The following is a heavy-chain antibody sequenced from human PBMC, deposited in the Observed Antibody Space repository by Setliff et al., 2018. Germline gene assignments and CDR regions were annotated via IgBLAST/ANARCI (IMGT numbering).Heavy chain of an antibody. V-gene: IGHV4-34*01. J-gene: IGHJ5*02. CDR1: GGSFSGYY. CDR2: INLGGSP. D-gene: IGHD1-7*01. Sequence: SETLSLTCAVYGGSFSGYYWSWIRQPPGKGLEWIGEINLGGSPTYNPSLKSRVTISIYKSKNQLSLDLTSVTAADTAVYYCARNWHWGFDPWGRGALVTVSS. CDR3: ARNWHWGFDP.